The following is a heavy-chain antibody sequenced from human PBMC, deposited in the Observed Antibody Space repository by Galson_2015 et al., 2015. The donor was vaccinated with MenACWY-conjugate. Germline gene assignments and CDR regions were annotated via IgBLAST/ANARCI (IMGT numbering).Heavy chain of an antibody. D-gene: IGHD4-17*01. V-gene: IGHV4-59*08. CDR2: IYYSGST. CDR3: ARLVTVTTAFYFDY. Sequence: IYYSGSTNYNPSLKSRVTISLDTSKNQFSLKLSSVTAADTAVYYCARLVTVTTAFYFDYWGQGTLVTVSS. J-gene: IGHJ4*01.